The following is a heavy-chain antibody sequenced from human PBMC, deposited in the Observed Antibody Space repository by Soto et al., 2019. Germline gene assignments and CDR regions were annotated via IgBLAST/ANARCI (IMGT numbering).Heavy chain of an antibody. CDR3: ARQYGVRIDY. CDR1: GDSISNYY. CDR2: IHYSGST. J-gene: IGHJ4*02. D-gene: IGHD2-8*01. Sequence: SETLSLTCTVSGDSISNYYWIWIRQPPGKGLEWIGYIHYSGSTNYNPSFKSRVTISVDTSKNQFSLKLSSVTAADKAIYYCARQYGVRIDYWGQGTLVTVSS. V-gene: IGHV4-59*01.